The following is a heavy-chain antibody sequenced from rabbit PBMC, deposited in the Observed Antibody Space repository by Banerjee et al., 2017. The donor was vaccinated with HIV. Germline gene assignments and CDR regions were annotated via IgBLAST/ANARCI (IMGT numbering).Heavy chain of an antibody. CDR1: GFSFSNSYY. Sequence: QEQLEESGGDLVKPEGSLTLTCTASGFSFSNSYYMCWVRQAPGKGLEWIGCIYTSSGSTWYASWVNGRFTISSDNAQHTLYLQLNSLTAADTATYFCARESAMGWGRNLWGQGTLVTVS. D-gene: IGHD3-1*01. CDR3: ARESAMGWGRNL. J-gene: IGHJ4*01. CDR2: IYTSSGST. V-gene: IGHV1S43*01.